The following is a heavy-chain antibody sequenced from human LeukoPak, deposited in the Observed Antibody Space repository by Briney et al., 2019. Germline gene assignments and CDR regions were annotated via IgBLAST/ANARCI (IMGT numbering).Heavy chain of an antibody. CDR3: VKDTNNPVVAGGDY. V-gene: IGHV3-7*01. J-gene: IGHJ4*02. CDR1: GFTFSSCW. CDR2: VKPDGSEK. Sequence: PGGSLRLSCAASGFTFSSCWMTWVRQAPGKGLEWVAHVKPDGSEKSYVDSVKGRFTISRDNSKNTLYLQMSSLRAEDRAVYYCVKDTNNPVVAGGDYWGQGTLVTVSS. D-gene: IGHD6-19*01.